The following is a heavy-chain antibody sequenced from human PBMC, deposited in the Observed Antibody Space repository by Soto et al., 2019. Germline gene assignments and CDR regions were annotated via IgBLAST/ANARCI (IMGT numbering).Heavy chain of an antibody. CDR2: ISSSSSYI. CDR1: GFTFSSYS. V-gene: IGHV3-21*01. CDR3: ARDSRWGSAPDY. J-gene: IGHJ4*02. Sequence: PGGSLRLSCAASGFTFSSYSMNWVRQAPGKGLEWVSSISSSSSYIYYADSVKGRFTISRDNAKNSLYLQMNSLRAEDTAVYYCARDSRWGSAPDYCGQGTLVTVSS. D-gene: IGHD3-16*01.